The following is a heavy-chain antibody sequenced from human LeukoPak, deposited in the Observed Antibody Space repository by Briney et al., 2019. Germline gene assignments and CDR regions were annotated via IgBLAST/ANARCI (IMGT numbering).Heavy chain of an antibody. D-gene: IGHD6-13*01. J-gene: IGHJ4*02. CDR3: AIEPVGGQQLVGFDY. CDR1: GYTLIELS. Sequence: ASVNVSCKVSGYTLIELSMHWVRQAPGKGLEWMGGFYPEDGETIYAQKFQGRVTMTEDTSTDTAYMELSSLRSEDTAVYYCAIEPVGGQQLVGFDYWGQGTLVTVSS. V-gene: IGHV1-24*01. CDR2: FYPEDGET.